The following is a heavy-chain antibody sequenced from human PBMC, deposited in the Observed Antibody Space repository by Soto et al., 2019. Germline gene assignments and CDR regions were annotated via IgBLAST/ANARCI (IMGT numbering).Heavy chain of an antibody. J-gene: IGHJ6*02. D-gene: IGHD2-2*01. CDR1: GYTFTGYY. CDR2: INPNSGGT. Sequence: ASVKVSCKAAGYTFTGYYMHWVRQAPGQGLEWMGWINPNSGGTNYAQKFQGWVTMTRDTSISTAYMELSRLRSDDTAVYYCARVGAVVVPAATVSDYYYYGMDVWGQGTTVTVSS. V-gene: IGHV1-2*04. CDR3: ARVGAVVVPAATVSDYYYYGMDV.